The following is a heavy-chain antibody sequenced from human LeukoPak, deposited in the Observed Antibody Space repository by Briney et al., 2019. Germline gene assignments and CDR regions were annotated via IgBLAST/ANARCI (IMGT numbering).Heavy chain of an antibody. D-gene: IGHD3-22*01. CDR1: GFTFSSYS. V-gene: IGHV3-21*01. Sequence: PGGSLRLSCAASGFTFSSYSMNWVRQAPGKGLEWVSSISSSSSYIYYADSVKGRFSISRDNAKNSLYLQMNSLRAEDTAVYYCARDITDHYDSSSFDIWGQGTMVTVSS. CDR3: ARDITDHYDSSSFDI. J-gene: IGHJ3*02. CDR2: ISSSSSYI.